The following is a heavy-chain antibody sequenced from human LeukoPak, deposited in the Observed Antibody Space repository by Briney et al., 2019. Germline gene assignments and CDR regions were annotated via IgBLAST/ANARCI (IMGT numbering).Heavy chain of an antibody. D-gene: IGHD5-24*01. V-gene: IGHV3-43*02. J-gene: IGHJ4*02. CDR3: AKRSGSSHNFDY. CDR1: GFTFVAHA. Sequence: GGALRLSCAASGFTFVAHAMNWVRQAPGKPVEWVSLISGDGETALYADSVKGRFTISRDNSRNSLYLQMQSLRTENTALYYCAKRSGSSHNFDYWGRGTLVSVSS. CDR2: ISGDGETA.